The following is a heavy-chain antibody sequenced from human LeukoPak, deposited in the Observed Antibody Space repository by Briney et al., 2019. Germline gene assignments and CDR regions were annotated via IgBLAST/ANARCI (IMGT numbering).Heavy chain of an antibody. CDR1: GFTFSSYW. D-gene: IGHD6-13*01. CDR3: ARQPYSSSWYGGDY. CDR2: IKQDGSEK. V-gene: IGHV3-7*01. J-gene: IGHJ4*02. Sequence: PGGSLRLPCAASGFTFSSYWMSWVRQAPGKGLEWVANIKQDGSEKYYVDSVKGRFTISRDNAKNSLYLQMNSLRAEDTAVYYCARQPYSSSWYGGDYWGQGTLVTVSS.